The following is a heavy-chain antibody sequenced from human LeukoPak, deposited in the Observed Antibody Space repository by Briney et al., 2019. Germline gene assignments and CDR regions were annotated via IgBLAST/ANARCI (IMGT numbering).Heavy chain of an antibody. Sequence: ASVKVSCKASGYTFTGYYMHWVRQAPGQGLEWMGWINPNSGGTNYAQKFQERVTITRDMSTSTAYMELSSLRSEDTAVYYCAADNQQITVWGQGTLVTVSS. CDR1: GYTFTGYY. D-gene: IGHD5-24*01. J-gene: IGHJ4*02. CDR2: INPNSGGT. CDR3: AADNQQITV. V-gene: IGHV1-2*02.